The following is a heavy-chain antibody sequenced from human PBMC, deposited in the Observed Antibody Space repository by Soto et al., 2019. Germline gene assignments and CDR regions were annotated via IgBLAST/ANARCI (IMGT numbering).Heavy chain of an antibody. CDR2: INPNSGAT. CDR1: GYTFTGYY. V-gene: IGHV1-2*02. J-gene: IGHJ4*02. D-gene: IGHD6-13*01. Sequence: QVQVVQSGAEVKKPGASVKVSCKASGYTFTGYYMHWVRQAPGQGFEWMGWINPNSGATNYAQEFQGRVTMSRDASISTAYMELSGLRSDDTAIYYCARGVYTSSLIAAFWGQGTLVTVSS. CDR3: ARGVYTSSLIAAF.